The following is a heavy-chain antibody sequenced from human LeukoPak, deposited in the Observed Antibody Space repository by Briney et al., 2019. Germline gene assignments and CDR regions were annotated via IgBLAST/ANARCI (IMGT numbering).Heavy chain of an antibody. J-gene: IGHJ4*02. CDR3: AKDRDYSNYVGYYFDY. CDR1: GFTFSSYG. CDR2: LSYDGSNK. Sequence: GGSLRLSCAASGFTFSSYGIHSVRQAPGKGLELVAVLSYDGSNKYYADSVKGRFTISRDNSKNTLYLQMNSLRAEDTAVYYCAKDRDYSNYVGYYFDYWGQGTLVTVSS. V-gene: IGHV3-30*18. D-gene: IGHD4-11*01.